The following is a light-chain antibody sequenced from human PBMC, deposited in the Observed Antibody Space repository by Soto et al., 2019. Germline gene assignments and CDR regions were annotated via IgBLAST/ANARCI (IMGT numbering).Light chain of an antibody. CDR1: QSVSSSY. V-gene: IGKV3-20*01. J-gene: IGKJ2*02. CDR3: QQYGGSPGCT. CDR2: GAS. Sequence: EIVLTQSPGTLSLSPGERATLSCRASQSVSSSYLAWYQQKPGQAPRLLIYGASSRATGIPDGFSGSGSGTDFTLTISRLEPDDFAVYYCQQYGGSPGCTFGQGTKLEIK.